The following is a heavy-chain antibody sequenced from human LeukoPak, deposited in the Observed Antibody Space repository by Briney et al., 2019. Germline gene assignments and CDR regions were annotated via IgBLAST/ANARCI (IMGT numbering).Heavy chain of an antibody. CDR3: ARVGPEVREIIFDY. J-gene: IGHJ4*02. D-gene: IGHD3-16*01. V-gene: IGHV1-2*02. CDR1: GYTFTGYY. Sequence: ASVKVSCKASGYTFTGYYMHWVRQAPGPPLEWMGWINPNSGGTNYAQKFQGRVTTTRDTSISTAYMELSRLRSDDTAVYYCARVGPEVREIIFDYWGQGTLVTVSS. CDR2: INPNSGGT.